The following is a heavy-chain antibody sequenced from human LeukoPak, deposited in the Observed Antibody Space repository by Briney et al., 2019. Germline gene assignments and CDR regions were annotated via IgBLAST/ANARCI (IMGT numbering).Heavy chain of an antibody. CDR3: ARDSSIAARRGNDY. CDR2: ISSSSSYI. V-gene: IGHV3-21*01. CDR1: GFTFSSYS. Sequence: GGSLRLSCAASGFTFSSYSMNWVRQAPGKGLEWVSSISSSSSYIYYADSVKGRFTISRDNAKNSLYLQMNSLRAEDTAVYYCARDSSIAARRGNDYWGQGTLVTVSS. D-gene: IGHD6-6*01. J-gene: IGHJ4*02.